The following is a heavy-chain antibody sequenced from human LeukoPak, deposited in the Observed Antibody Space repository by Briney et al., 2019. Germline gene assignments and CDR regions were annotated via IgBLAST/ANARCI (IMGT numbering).Heavy chain of an antibody. J-gene: IGHJ3*02. CDR2: ISAYNGNT. Sequence: ASVKVSCKASGYTFTSYGISWVRQAPGQGLEWMGWISAYNGNTNYAQKLQGSVTMTTDTSTSTAYMELRSLRSDDTAVYYCARGRGYSSGWTDGMEAFDIWGQGTMVTVSS. D-gene: IGHD6-19*01. CDR3: ARGRGYSSGWTDGMEAFDI. V-gene: IGHV1-18*01. CDR1: GYTFTSYG.